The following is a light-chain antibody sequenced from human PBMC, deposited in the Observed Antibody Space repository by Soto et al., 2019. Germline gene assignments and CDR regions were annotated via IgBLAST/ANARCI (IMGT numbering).Light chain of an antibody. V-gene: IGLV2-14*01. CDR2: EVS. J-gene: IGLJ1*01. CDR1: SSDVGGYNY. CDR3: SSYTSGSLRV. Sequence: SALTQPASVSGSPGHSITISCTGTSSDVGGYNYVSWYRHHPGKAPKLLIYEVSYRPSGVSDRFSGSKSANTASLTISGLQAEDEADYYCSSYTSGSLRVFGTGTKVTVL.